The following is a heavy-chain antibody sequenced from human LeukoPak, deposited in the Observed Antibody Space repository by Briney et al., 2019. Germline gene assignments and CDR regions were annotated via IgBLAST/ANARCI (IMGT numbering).Heavy chain of an antibody. Sequence: ASVKVCCKASGYTFTGYYMHWVRQAPGPGLEGMGWINPNSGGTNYAQKLQGRVTMTTDTSTSTAYMEMRSLRSDDTAVYYCATRDDSSSWYSRTRSYFDSWGQGTLVTVSS. CDR2: INPNSGGT. CDR3: ATRDDSSSWYSRTRSYFDS. D-gene: IGHD6-13*01. V-gene: IGHV1-2*02. J-gene: IGHJ4*02. CDR1: GYTFTGYY.